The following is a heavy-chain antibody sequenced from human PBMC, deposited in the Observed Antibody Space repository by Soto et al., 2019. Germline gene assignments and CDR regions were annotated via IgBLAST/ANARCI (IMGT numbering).Heavy chain of an antibody. V-gene: IGHV3-48*03. Sequence: PEGSLRLSCAASGFTFSRFELHWVRQAPGKGLEWISYISSSGSTAYYASSVEGRFTISRDNANNSVYLQMDSLRAEDTALYYSTRAAWFPYLSFYWGQGALVTVSS. J-gene: IGHJ4*02. D-gene: IGHD3-10*01. CDR3: TRAAWFPYLSFY. CDR2: ISSSGSTA. CDR1: GFTFSRFE.